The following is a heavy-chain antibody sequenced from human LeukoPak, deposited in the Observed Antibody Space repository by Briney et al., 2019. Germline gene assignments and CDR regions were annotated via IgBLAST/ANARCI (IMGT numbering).Heavy chain of an antibody. CDR3: ARENGYSSS. CDR1: GFTFRNYA. Sequence: GGSLRLSCAASGFTFRNYAMTWVRQAPGKGLEWVSAISGSGGSTYYADSVKGRFTISRDNAKNSLYLQMNSLRDEDTAVYYCARENGYSSSWGQGTLVTVSS. D-gene: IGHD6-13*01. CDR2: ISGSGGST. V-gene: IGHV3-23*01. J-gene: IGHJ4*02.